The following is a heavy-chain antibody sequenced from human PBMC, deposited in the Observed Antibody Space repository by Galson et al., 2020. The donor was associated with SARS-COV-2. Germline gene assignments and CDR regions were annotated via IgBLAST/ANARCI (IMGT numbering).Heavy chain of an antibody. D-gene: IGHD3-3*01. J-gene: IGHJ6*02. Sequence: SETLSPTCTVSGGSISSSYGSGIRQPPGKGLEWIGYIYYSGSTNYNPSLKSRVTIPVDTSKNQFSLKLSSVTAADTAVYYCAGSQGTLDLYGMDVWGQGTTVTVFS. CDR1: GGSISSSY. CDR2: IYYSGST. CDR3: AGSQGTLDLYGMDV. V-gene: IGHV4-59*01.